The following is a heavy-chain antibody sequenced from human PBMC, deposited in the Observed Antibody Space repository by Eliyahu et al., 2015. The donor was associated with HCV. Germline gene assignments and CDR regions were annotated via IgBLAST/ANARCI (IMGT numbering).Heavy chain of an antibody. D-gene: IGHD2-15*01. Sequence: QVQLVQSGAEVKKPGASVKXXCKASGYTFTGYYMHWVRQAPGQGLEWXGWINPNSGGTNYAQKFQGWVTMTRDTSISTAYMELSRLRSDDTAVYYCARSSGMVVAATFDYWGQGTLVTVSS. V-gene: IGHV1-2*04. CDR1: GYTFTGYY. CDR3: ARSSGMVVAATFDY. J-gene: IGHJ4*02. CDR2: INPNSGGT.